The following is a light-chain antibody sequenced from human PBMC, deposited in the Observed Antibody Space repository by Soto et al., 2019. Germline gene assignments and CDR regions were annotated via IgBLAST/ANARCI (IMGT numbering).Light chain of an antibody. Sequence: DIQMTQSPSSLSASVGDRVTITCPASQSISSYLNWYQQKPGKAPKLLIYAASSLQSGVPSRFSGNGCGTEFSLTISSLQTEDFLAYYCQQSSSTLTITFSQGTRLEIK. J-gene: IGKJ5*01. V-gene: IGKV1-39*01. CDR1: QSISSY. CDR2: AAS. CDR3: QQSSSTLTIT.